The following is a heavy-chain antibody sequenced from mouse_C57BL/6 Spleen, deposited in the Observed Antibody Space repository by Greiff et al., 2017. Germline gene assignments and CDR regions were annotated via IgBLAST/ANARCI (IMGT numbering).Heavy chain of an antibody. V-gene: IGHV5-17*01. CDR3: ARPTGAMDY. D-gene: IGHD4-1*01. CDR1: GFTFSDYG. J-gene: IGHJ4*01. CDR2: ISSGSSTI. Sequence: EVNLVESGGGLVKPGGSLKLSCAASGFTFSDYGMHWVRQAPEKGLAWVAYISSGSSTIYYADTVKGRFTISRDNAKNTRFLQLTSLRSEDAAMYYCARPTGAMDYWGQGTSVTVSS.